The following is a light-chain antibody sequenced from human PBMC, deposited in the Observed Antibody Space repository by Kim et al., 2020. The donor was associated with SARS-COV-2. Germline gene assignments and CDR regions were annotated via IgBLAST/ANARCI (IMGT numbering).Light chain of an antibody. Sequence: QTATVTGAGETSSVGYEGAAWLQQRRGRRPELRSHRNNNRPSGISDRLSGSRSGNTAALTITGLQPEDEADYYCSAWDSSLSAWVFGGGTQLTVL. CDR1: TSSVGYEG. V-gene: IGLV10-54*01. CDR3: SAWDSSLSAWV. CDR2: RNN. J-gene: IGLJ3*02.